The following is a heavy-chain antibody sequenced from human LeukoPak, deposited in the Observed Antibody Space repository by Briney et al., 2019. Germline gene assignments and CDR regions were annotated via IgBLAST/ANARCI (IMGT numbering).Heavy chain of an antibody. D-gene: IGHD3-10*01. J-gene: IGHJ4*02. Sequence: GGSLRLSCEVSGFTVSSNYMSWVRQAPGKGLEWVSIIYSGGTSYYADSVKGRFTISGDNSKNTLYLQMSSLRAEDTAVYYCARDVDYYDSGSREIQIHYWGQGTLVTVSS. CDR2: IYSGGTS. V-gene: IGHV3-66*01. CDR1: GFTVSSNY. CDR3: ARDVDYYDSGSREIQIHY.